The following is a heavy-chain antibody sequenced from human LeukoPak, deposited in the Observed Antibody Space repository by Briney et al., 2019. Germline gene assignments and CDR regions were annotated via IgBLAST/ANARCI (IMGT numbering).Heavy chain of an antibody. V-gene: IGHV4-34*01. Sequence: SETLSLTCAVYGGSFSGYYWSWIRQPPGKGQEWIGEINHSGSTNYNPSLKSRVTISVDTSKNQFSLKLSSVTAADTAVYYCARRILMDVWGNGTTVTVSS. J-gene: IGHJ6*04. D-gene: IGHD2-15*01. CDR2: INHSGST. CDR1: GGSFSGYY. CDR3: ARRILMDV.